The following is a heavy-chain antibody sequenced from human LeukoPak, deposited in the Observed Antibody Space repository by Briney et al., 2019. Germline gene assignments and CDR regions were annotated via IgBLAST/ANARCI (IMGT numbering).Heavy chain of an antibody. Sequence: PSETLSLTCSVSGYSVSSDYYWGWIRQPPGKGLEWIGNIYHSGSTYYIPSLKSRVTMSVDTSKNQFSLKLNSVTAADTAVYYCARSHCSGGDCYSWRFDAFDIWGQGTMVTVSS. CDR2: IYHSGST. J-gene: IGHJ3*02. V-gene: IGHV4-38-2*01. CDR3: ARSHCSGGDCYSWRFDAFDI. CDR1: GYSVSSDYY. D-gene: IGHD2-15*01.